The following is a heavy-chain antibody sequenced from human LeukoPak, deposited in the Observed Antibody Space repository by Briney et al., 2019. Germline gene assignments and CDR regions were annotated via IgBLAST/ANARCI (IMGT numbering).Heavy chain of an antibody. CDR2: ISAYNGNT. J-gene: IGHJ6*02. CDR1: GYTFTSYG. Sequence: GASVKVSCKASGYTFTSYGISWVRQAPGQGLEWMGWISAYNGNTNYAQKLQGRVTMTRDTSISTAYMELSRLRSDDTAVYYCASRGYDYYYYYGMDVWGQGTTVTVSS. V-gene: IGHV1-18*01. CDR3: ASRGYDYYYYYGMDV. D-gene: IGHD1-1*01.